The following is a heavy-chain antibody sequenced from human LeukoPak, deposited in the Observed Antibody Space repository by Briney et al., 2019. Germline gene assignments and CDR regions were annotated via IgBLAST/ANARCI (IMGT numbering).Heavy chain of an antibody. CDR3: AKDINSGIAAPFDY. V-gene: IGHV3-9*01. J-gene: IGHJ4*02. D-gene: IGHD6-13*01. Sequence: GGSLRLSCAASGFTFDDYAMHWVRQAPGKGLEWVSGISWNSGSIGYADSVKGRFTISRDNAKNSLYLQMNSLRAEDTALYCCAKDINSGIAAPFDYWGQGTLVTVSS. CDR2: ISWNSGSI. CDR1: GFTFDDYA.